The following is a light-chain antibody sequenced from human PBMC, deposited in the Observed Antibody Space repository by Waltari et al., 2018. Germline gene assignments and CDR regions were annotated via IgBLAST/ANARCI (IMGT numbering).Light chain of an antibody. J-gene: IGKJ4*01. Sequence: DVVMTQSPLPLPVTPGEPASISCRSSQSLLHSNGDNYLEWFLQKPGQSPQLLIYLGSNRASGVPDRFSGSGSGTDFTLKISSVEAEDVGVYYCMQSVQTPLTFGGGTKVEIK. CDR1: QSLLHSNGDNY. CDR2: LGS. V-gene: IGKV2-28*01. CDR3: MQSVQTPLT.